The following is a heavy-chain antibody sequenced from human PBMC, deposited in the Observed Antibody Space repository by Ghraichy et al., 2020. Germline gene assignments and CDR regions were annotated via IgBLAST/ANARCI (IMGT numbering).Heavy chain of an antibody. CDR2: ISGSGGST. J-gene: IGHJ5*02. CDR1: GFTFSSYA. V-gene: IGHV3-23*01. CDR3: AKDRGKNIVGATKWKFDP. Sequence: GGSLRLSCAASGFTFSSYAMSWVRQAPGKGLEWVSAISGSGGSTYYADSVKGRFTISRDNSKNTLYLQMNSLRAEDTAVYYCAKDRGKNIVGATKWKFDPWGQGTLVTVSS. D-gene: IGHD1-26*01.